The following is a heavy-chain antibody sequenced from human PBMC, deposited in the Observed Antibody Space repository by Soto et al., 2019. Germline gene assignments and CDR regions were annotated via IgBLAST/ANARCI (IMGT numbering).Heavy chain of an antibody. Sequence: VKVSCKASGDSCSVYPSSWGRQKPRQGLEWMGGIIPIFGTANYAQKFQGRVTITADESTSTAYMELSSLRSEDTAVYYCARDGYALTYYYDSSGYTMGYWAQGPLLTGYS. J-gene: IGHJ4*02. D-gene: IGHD3-22*01. CDR2: IIPIFGTA. V-gene: IGHV1-69*01. CDR1: GDSCSVYP. CDR3: ARDGYALTYYYDSSGYTMGY.